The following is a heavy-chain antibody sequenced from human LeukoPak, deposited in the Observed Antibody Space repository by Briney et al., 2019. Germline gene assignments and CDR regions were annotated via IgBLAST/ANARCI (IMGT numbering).Heavy chain of an antibody. V-gene: IGHV4-61*09. D-gene: IGHD4-17*01. CDR3: ARCMSELDYGDYAYYYHMDV. J-gene: IGHJ6*04. Sequence: PSQTLSFTCTVSGDSLTSGSRYWRWIRQPAGKGLEWIGHFYSSTRTTYNPSLESRVTISGDTAKNQFSLKLDSVTTADTAVYFCARCMSELDYGDYAYYYHMDVWGKGTTVTVSS. CDR1: GDSLTSGSRY. CDR2: FYSSTRT.